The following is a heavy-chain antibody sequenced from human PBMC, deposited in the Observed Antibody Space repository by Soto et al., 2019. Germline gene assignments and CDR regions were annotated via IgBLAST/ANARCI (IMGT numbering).Heavy chain of an antibody. CDR2: ISGSGGST. Sequence: GGSLRLSCAASGFTFSSYAMSWVRQAPGKGLEWVSAISGSGGSTYYADSVKGRFTISRDNSKNTLYLQMNSLRAEDTAVYYCAKDDRYYDFWSGYPPFSGIRAFDIWGQGTMVTVSS. D-gene: IGHD3-3*01. J-gene: IGHJ3*02. CDR3: AKDDRYYDFWSGYPPFSGIRAFDI. CDR1: GFTFSSYA. V-gene: IGHV3-23*01.